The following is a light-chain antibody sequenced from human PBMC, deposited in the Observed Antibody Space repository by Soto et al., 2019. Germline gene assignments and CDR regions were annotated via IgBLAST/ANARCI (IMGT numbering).Light chain of an antibody. CDR1: RTVSANY. CDR2: GVS. CDR3: QQSDSSPLLT. Sequence: EIVLTQSPGTLSLSPGERAALSGRASRTVSANYLAWDQQKPGQAPRLLIYGVSSRAAGVPDRFSASGSGTEFTLTISRLEPEDFAVYYCQQSDSSPLLTFGGGSRVEIK. V-gene: IGKV3-20*01. J-gene: IGKJ4*01.